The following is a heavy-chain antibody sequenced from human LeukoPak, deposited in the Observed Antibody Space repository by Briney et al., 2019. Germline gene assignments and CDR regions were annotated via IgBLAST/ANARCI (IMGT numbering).Heavy chain of an antibody. D-gene: IGHD1-14*01. CDR3: ARDWYHAFDI. Sequence: GGSLRLSCAASGFTFSSYGMHWVRQAPGKGLEWVAFIRYDGGNKYYADSVKGRFTISRDNSKNTLYLQMNSLRAEDTAVYYCARDWYHAFDIWGQGTMVTVSS. CDR2: IRYDGGNK. J-gene: IGHJ3*02. CDR1: GFTFSSYG. V-gene: IGHV3-30*02.